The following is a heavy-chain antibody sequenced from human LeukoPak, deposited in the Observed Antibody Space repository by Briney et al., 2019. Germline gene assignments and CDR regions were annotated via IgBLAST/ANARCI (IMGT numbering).Heavy chain of an antibody. V-gene: IGHV3-23*01. CDR2: ISDRGGRT. J-gene: IGHJ4*02. Sequence: GGSLRLSCAASGFTFSSYAMSWVRQAPGKGLEWVSAISDRGGRTHDADSVKGRFTISRDNSKNTLYLQMNSLRAEDTAVYYCAKAGKAVAGTRAFDYWGQGTLVTVSS. CDR3: AKAGKAVAGTRAFDY. D-gene: IGHD6-19*01. CDR1: GFTFSSYA.